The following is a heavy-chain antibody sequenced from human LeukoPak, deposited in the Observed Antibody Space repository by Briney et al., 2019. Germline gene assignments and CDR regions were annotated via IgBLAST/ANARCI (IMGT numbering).Heavy chain of an antibody. Sequence: NPSETLSLTCSVSGGSMRRYYWTWIRQPPGKGLEWIGYIYYSGGTTYNPALKSRVTISVDTSKNQFSLGLSSVTAADTAVYYCARVDYYDSSGINNYDAFDIWGQGTMVTVSS. CDR1: GGSMRRYY. D-gene: IGHD3-22*01. V-gene: IGHV4-59*01. J-gene: IGHJ3*02. CDR2: IYYSGGT. CDR3: ARVDYYDSSGINNYDAFDI.